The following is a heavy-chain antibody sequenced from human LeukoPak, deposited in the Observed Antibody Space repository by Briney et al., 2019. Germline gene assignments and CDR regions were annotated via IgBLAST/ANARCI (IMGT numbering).Heavy chain of an antibody. Sequence: SVKVSCKASGYTFTGYYMHWVRQAPGQGLEWMGGIIPIFGTANYAQKFQGRVTITADESTSTAYMELSSLRSEDTAVYYCARRTIFGVETLLDYWGQGTLVTVSS. J-gene: IGHJ4*02. CDR3: ARRTIFGVETLLDY. CDR2: IIPIFGTA. CDR1: GYTFTGYY. D-gene: IGHD3-3*01. V-gene: IGHV1-69*13.